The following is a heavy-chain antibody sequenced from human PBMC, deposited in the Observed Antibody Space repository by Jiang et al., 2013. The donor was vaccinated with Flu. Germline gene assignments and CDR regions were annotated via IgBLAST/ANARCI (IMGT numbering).Heavy chain of an antibody. CDR2: ISGSGGST. CDR1: GFTFITYA. V-gene: IGHV3-23*04. Sequence: VQLVESGGGLVQPGGSLRLSCAASGFTFITYAMSWVRQAPGKGLEWVSAISGSGGSTYYADSVKGRFTISRDNSKNTLYLQMNSLRAEDTAVYYCATTEGGWDNYFDYWGQGTLVTVSS. CDR3: ATTEGGWDNYFDY. J-gene: IGHJ4*02. D-gene: IGHD6-19*01.